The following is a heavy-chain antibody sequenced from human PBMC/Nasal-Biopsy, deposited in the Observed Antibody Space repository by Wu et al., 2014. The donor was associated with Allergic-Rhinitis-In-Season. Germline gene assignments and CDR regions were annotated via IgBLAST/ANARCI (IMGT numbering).Heavy chain of an antibody. Sequence: TLSLTCTVSSESFNNYYWTWVRQPPGKGLEWIGQIIHSGSTNYNPSLKSRVAISIDTSKKQISLKLSSVTAADTAIYYCVRADTDDFEDWYFDHWGPWLPGHCHL. CDR1: SESFNNYY. D-gene: IGHD2-21*02. CDR3: VRADTDDFEDWYFDH. CDR2: IIHSGST. J-gene: IGHJ2*01. V-gene: IGHV4-34*12.